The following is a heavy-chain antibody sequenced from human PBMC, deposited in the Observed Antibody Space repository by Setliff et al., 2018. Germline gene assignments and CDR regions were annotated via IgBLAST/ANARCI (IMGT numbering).Heavy chain of an antibody. D-gene: IGHD3-3*01. CDR1: GGSISSGSYY. Sequence: PSETLSLTCTVSGGSISSGSYYWSWIRQPAGKGLEWIGHIYTSGGTNYNPSLKSRVTISVDTSKNQFSLKLSSVTAADTAVYYCARDQDFWSGYYRASHYMDVWGKGTTVTVSS. CDR3: ARDQDFWSGYYRASHYMDV. J-gene: IGHJ6*03. CDR2: IYTSGGT. V-gene: IGHV4-61*09.